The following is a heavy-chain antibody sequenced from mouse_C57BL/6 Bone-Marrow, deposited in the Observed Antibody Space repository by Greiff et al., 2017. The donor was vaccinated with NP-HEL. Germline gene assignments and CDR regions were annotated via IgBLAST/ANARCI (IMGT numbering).Heavy chain of an antibody. V-gene: IGHV5-9-1*02. CDR3: TKYGSSYDAMDY. J-gene: IGHJ4*01. Sequence: EVKLVESGEGLVKPGGSLKLSCAASGFTFSSYAMSWVRQTPEKRLEWVAYISSGGDYIYYADTVKGRFTISRDNARNTLYLQMSSLKSEDTAMYYCTKYGSSYDAMDYWGQGTSVTVSS. CDR2: ISSGGDYI. CDR1: GFTFSSYA. D-gene: IGHD1-1*01.